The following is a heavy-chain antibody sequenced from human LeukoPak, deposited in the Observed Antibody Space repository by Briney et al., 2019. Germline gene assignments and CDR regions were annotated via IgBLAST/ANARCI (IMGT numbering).Heavy chain of an antibody. D-gene: IGHD3-16*02. Sequence: SETLSLTCTVSGGSISSGDYYWSWIRQPPGKGLEWIGYIYYSGSTYYNPSLKSLVTISVDTSKNQFSLKLISVTAADTAVYYCATVVRGDYVWGSYRFDYWGQGTLVTVSS. CDR2: IYYSGST. J-gene: IGHJ4*02. CDR3: ATVVRGDYVWGSYRFDY. CDR1: GGSISSGDYY. V-gene: IGHV4-30-4*08.